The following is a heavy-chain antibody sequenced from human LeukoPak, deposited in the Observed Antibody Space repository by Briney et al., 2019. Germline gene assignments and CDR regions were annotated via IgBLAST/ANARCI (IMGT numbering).Heavy chain of an antibody. D-gene: IGHD3/OR15-3a*01. CDR1: GGSISSGSYY. CDR2: IYTSGST. J-gene: IGHJ4*02. CDR3: ARDTRGPVIGLD. Sequence: PSETLSLTCTVSGGSISSGSYYWSWIRQPAGKGLEWIGRIYTSGSTNYNPSLKSRVTISVDTSKNQFSLKLSSVTAADTAVYYCARDTRGPVIGLDWGQGTLVTVSS. V-gene: IGHV4-61*02.